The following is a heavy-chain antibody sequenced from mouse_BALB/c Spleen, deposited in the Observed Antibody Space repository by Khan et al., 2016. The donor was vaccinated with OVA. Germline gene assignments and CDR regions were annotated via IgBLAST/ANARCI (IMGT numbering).Heavy chain of an antibody. Sequence: IQLVQSGAELVKSGASVKLSCTASGFNIKDTYLHWVKQRPEQGLEWIGRIDPANGNTKYDPKFQGKATITTDTSSNTAYLQLSSLTSEDTAVYYCARNDGYDVDYWGQGTTLTVSS. V-gene: IGHV14-3*02. CDR2: IDPANGNT. CDR3: ARNDGYDVDY. CDR1: GFNIKDTY. D-gene: IGHD2-2*01. J-gene: IGHJ2*01.